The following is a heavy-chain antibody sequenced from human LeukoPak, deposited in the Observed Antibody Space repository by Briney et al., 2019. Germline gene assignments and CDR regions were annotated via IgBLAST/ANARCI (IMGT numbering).Heavy chain of an antibody. D-gene: IGHD3-10*01. CDR2: ISNDGDSE. J-gene: IGHJ4*02. CDR3: AKDGRGRTFFGDIEY. V-gene: IGHV3-30*18. CDR1: GFTFSLYG. Sequence: GGSLRLFCAASGFTFSLYGMHWVRQAPGKGLEWVALISNDGDSEYYTDSVKGRFTISRDNAKDTLYLQMNSLRGEDTAVYYCAKDGRGRTFFGDIEYWGQGTLVAVSS.